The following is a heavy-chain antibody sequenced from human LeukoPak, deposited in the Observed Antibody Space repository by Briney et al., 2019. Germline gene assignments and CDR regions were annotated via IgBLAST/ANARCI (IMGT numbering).Heavy chain of an antibody. D-gene: IGHD6-19*01. CDR3: ARGVGETHSGWTLDY. CDR1: GFTFSDYY. CDR2: IIYDGSNK. V-gene: IGHV3-30*03. Sequence: GGSLRLSCAASGFTFSDYYMSWIRQAPGKGLEWMAVIIYDGSNKNYADSVKGRFTISRDNSRNTLYMKMNSLRVEDTAVYYCARGVGETHSGWTLDYWGHGTLVAVSS. J-gene: IGHJ4*01.